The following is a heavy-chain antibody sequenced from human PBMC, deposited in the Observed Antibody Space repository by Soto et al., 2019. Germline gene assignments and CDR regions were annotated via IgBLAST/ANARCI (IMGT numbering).Heavy chain of an antibody. CDR3: ARRRVVAALYGMDV. J-gene: IGHJ6*02. Sequence: PSETLSLTCAVYGGSFSGYYWSWIRQPPGKGLEWTGEINHSGSTNYNPSLKSRVTISVDTSKNQFSLKLSSVTAADTAVYYCARRRVVAALYGMDVWGQGTTVTVSS. CDR2: INHSGST. D-gene: IGHD2-15*01. CDR1: GGSFSGYY. V-gene: IGHV4-34*01.